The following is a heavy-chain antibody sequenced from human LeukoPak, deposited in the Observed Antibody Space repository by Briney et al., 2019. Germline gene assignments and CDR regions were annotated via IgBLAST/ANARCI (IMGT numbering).Heavy chain of an antibody. CDR2: INHSGST. CDR1: GGSSSGYY. V-gene: IGHV4-34*01. J-gene: IGHJ6*04. Sequence: SETLSLTCAVYGGSSSGYYWSWIRQPPGKGLEWIGEINHSGSTNYNPSLKSRVTISVDTSKNQFSLKLTSVTAADTAVYYCAREGIVVLPAAPLDVWGKGTTVTVSS. D-gene: IGHD2-2*01. CDR3: AREGIVVLPAAPLDV.